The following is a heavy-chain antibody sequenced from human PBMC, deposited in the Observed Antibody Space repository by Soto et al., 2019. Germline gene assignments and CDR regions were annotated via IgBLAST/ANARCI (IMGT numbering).Heavy chain of an antibody. D-gene: IGHD2-8*02. CDR2: ISSTGNTI. Sequence: EVQVVESGGGLVQPGGSLRLSCAASGFTFSTYSMNWVRQAPGKGLEWVSYISSTGNTIYYPDSVKGRFTISRDTAKKSLYLQMNSLGGEDTAVYYCARSGYFDYWGQGTLVTVSS. V-gene: IGHV3-48*01. CDR3: ARSGYFDY. CDR1: GFTFSTYS. J-gene: IGHJ4*02.